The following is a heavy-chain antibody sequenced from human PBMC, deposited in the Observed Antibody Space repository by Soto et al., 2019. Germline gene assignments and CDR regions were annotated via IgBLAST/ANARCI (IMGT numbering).Heavy chain of an antibody. Sequence: PSETLSLTCTVSGGSLSGSSYYWGWIRQSPGKGLEWIGSIYYRGSTYYSPSLKSRVTMSVDTSNHQFSLKLNSVTAADTAVYSCAKPGGPAAHESAFDYWGQGTMVTVSS. J-gene: IGHJ3*01. CDR3: AKPGGPAAHESAFDY. CDR2: IYYRGST. D-gene: IGHD2-2*01. V-gene: IGHV4-39*01. CDR1: GGSLSGSSYY.